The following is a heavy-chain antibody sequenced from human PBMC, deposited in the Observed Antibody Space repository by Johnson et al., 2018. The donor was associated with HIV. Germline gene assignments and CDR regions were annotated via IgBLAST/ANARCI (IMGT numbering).Heavy chain of an antibody. J-gene: IGHJ3*02. D-gene: IGHD2-21*01. Sequence: VQLVESGGGVVQPGRSLRLSCAASGFTFSSYAMSWVRQAPGKGLEWVSAISGSGGSTYYADSVKGRFTISRDNSKNTLYLQMNSLRAEDTAVYYCAKEYCGGDCYPSPDAFDIWGQGTMVTVSS. CDR3: AKEYCGGDCYPSPDAFDI. V-gene: IGHV3-23*04. CDR1: GFTFSSYA. CDR2: ISGSGGST.